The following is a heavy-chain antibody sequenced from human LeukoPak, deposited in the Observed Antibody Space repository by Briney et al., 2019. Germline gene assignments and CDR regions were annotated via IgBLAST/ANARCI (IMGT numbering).Heavy chain of an antibody. CDR2: ISGYNGDT. V-gene: IGHV1-18*01. D-gene: IGHD6-19*01. CDR3: ARDPSNTSGWKTWFDA. Sequence: ASVKVCCKASGFIFTKCGISWVRPAPGQGLEWVRWISGYNGDTNYAQKIQGRVTMTTDTSTSTAYMEFRSLSSDDTAVYYCARDPSNTSGWKTWFDAWGQGTLVTVSS. CDR1: GFIFTKCG. J-gene: IGHJ5*02.